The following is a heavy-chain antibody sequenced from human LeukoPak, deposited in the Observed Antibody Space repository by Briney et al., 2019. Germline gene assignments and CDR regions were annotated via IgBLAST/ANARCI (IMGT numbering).Heavy chain of an antibody. CDR1: GFTFSNAW. Sequence: PGGSLRLSCAASGFTFSNAWMSWVRQAPGKGLEWVGRIKSKIDGWTTDYAAPVKGRFTISRDDSKNTLYLQMNSLKTEDTAVYYCTTYGLFPLFIWGQGTMVTVSS. J-gene: IGHJ3*02. D-gene: IGHD3-10*01. CDR3: TTYGLFPLFI. V-gene: IGHV3-15*01. CDR2: IKSKIDGWTT.